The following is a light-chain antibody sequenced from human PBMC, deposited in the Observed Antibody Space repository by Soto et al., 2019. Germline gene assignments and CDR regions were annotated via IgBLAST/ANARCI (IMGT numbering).Light chain of an antibody. CDR3: VQGTHWPRT. J-gene: IGKJ1*01. CDR1: EGLVFSDGNTY. CDR2: KVS. V-gene: IGKV2-30*01. Sequence: DVVMTQSPLFLPVTLGQPASISCRSSEGLVFSDGNTYLSWLQQRPGQSPRRLIYKVSNRGSGVPDRLSGSGSGTDFTLKISRVEAEDVGLYYCVQGTHWPRTFGQGTKVEIK.